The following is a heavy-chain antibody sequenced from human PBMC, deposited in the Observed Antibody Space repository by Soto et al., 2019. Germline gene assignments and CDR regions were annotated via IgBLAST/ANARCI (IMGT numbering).Heavy chain of an antibody. CDR1: GFTFSSYG. Sequence: QVQLVESGGGVVQPGRSLRLSCAASGFTFSSYGMHWVRQAPGKGLEWVAVISYDGSNKYYADSVKGRFTISRDNSKNTLYLQMTSLRAEDTAVYYCAKGVGMDVWGQGTTVTVSS. V-gene: IGHV3-30*18. J-gene: IGHJ6*02. CDR2: ISYDGSNK. CDR3: AKGVGMDV.